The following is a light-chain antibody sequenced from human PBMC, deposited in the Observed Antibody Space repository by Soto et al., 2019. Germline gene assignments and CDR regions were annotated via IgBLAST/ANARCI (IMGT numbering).Light chain of an antibody. Sequence: EIVLTQSPGTLSLSPGERATLSCRASQSISGTFLAWYQQKPGRAPRILIYGAANRATGIPDRFSGSGSGTAVTIPIISREPDDVSVYYCYHHGICPPLTFGGGTKVEIK. CDR1: QSISGTF. V-gene: IGKV3-20*01. J-gene: IGKJ4*02. CDR3: YHHGICPPLT. CDR2: GAA.